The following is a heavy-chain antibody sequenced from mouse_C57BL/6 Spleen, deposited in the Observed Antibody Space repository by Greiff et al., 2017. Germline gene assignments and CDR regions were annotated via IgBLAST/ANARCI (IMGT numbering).Heavy chain of an antibody. V-gene: IGHV1-72*01. Sequence: QVQLQQSGAELVKPGASVKLSCKASGYTFTSYWMHWVKQRPGRGLEWIGRIDPNSGGTKYNEKFKSKAILTVDKPSSTAYMQLSSLTSEDSAVYYCAREGPTTVVGGSWYFDVWGTGTTVTVSS. D-gene: IGHD1-1*01. CDR1: GYTFTSYW. J-gene: IGHJ1*03. CDR2: IDPNSGGT. CDR3: AREGPTTVVGGSWYFDV.